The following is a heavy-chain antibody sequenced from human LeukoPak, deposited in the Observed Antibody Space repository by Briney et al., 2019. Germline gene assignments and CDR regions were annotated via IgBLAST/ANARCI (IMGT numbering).Heavy chain of an antibody. CDR3: ARAPIVVVPAARGYYYYYYGMDV. CDR2: INHSGNT. CDR1: DGSFSGYY. Sequence: SETLSLTCAVYDGSFSGYYWSWIRQPPGKGLEWIGEINHSGNTNYNPSLKSRVTISVDTSRNQFSLRLSSVTAADTAVYYCARAPIVVVPAARGYYYYYYGMDVWGQGTTVTVSS. J-gene: IGHJ6*02. D-gene: IGHD2-2*01. V-gene: IGHV4-34*01.